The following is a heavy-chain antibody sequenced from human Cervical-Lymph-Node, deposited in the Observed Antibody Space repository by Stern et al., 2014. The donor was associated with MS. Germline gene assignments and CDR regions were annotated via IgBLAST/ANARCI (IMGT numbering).Heavy chain of an antibody. CDR2: FDPEAGETGET. D-gene: IGHD3-10*01. V-gene: IGHV1-24*01. Sequence: MQLVESGAEVKKSGASVKVSCKVLGHTLTETSIHWVRQAPGKGLEWMGGFDPEAGETGETIYAQNFQARVTMTEDTSTEIAYMELSSLTSDDTAIYYCATMRGNWGQGTLVIVS. CDR3: ATMRGN. CDR1: GHTLTETS. J-gene: IGHJ4*02.